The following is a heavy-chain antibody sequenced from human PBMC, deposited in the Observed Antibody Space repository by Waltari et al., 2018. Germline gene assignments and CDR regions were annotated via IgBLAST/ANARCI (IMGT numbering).Heavy chain of an antibody. CDR3: ARQDVAVVVDVLDAFNI. CDR2: SYPGDSET. J-gene: IGHJ3*02. V-gene: IGHV5-51*01. Sequence: EVQLVQSGAAVKKPGESLKISCKGSGYSFSRYWIGWVRQMPGKGLEWMGSSYPGDSETKYRAACQGQVNCSTNKSINTAYLQWNSLKDSDSAMYYCARQDVAVVVDVLDAFNIWGQGTKVTVSS. D-gene: IGHD2-15*01. CDR1: GYSFSRYW.